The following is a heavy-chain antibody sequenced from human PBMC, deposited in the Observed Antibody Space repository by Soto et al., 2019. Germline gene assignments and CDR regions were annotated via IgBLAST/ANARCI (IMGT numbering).Heavy chain of an antibody. CDR1: GYSFTSYW. D-gene: IGHD6-13*01. Sequence: HGETLKISCQGSGYSFTSYWIGWVRQMPGKGLEWMGIIYPGDSDTRYSPSFQGQVTISADKSISTAYLQWSSLKASDTAMSYCARLKGIAAADDYWGQGTLVTVSS. V-gene: IGHV5-51*01. CDR3: ARLKGIAAADDY. CDR2: IYPGDSDT. J-gene: IGHJ4*02.